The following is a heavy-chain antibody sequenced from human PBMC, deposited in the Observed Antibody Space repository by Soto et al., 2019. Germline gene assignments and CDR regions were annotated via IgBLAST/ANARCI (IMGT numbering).Heavy chain of an antibody. V-gene: IGHV3-33*01. CDR2: IWYDGSNK. D-gene: IGHD6-13*01. CDR3: ARDWFNSGTDY. CDR1: GFTFSSYG. J-gene: IGHJ4*02. Sequence: GGSLRLYCAASGFTFSSYGMHWVRQAPGKGLEWVAVIWYDGSNKYYADSVKGRFTISRDNSKNTLYLQMNSLRAEDTAVYYCARDWFNSGTDYWGQGTLVTVSS.